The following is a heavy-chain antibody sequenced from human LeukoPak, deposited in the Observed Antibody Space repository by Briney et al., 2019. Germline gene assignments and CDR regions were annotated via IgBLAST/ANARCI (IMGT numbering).Heavy chain of an antibody. J-gene: IGHJ4*02. CDR1: GVSFDDYY. CDR2: INHSGYT. CDR3: ATEEAFYNSGWFRYSRTYYFDY. V-gene: IGHV4-34*01. D-gene: IGHD6-19*01. Sequence: SETLSLTCAVSGVSFDDYYWAWVRQTPGKGLEWIGEINHSGYTNDSPSLKSRVTLSIDTSRKQFSLKLTSVTAADTAVYYCATEEAFYNSGWFRYSRTYYFDYWGRGTLVTVSS.